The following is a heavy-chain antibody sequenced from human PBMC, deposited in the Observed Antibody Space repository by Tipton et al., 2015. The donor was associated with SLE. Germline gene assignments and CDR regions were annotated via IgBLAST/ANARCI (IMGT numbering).Heavy chain of an antibody. Sequence: TLSLTCTVSGGSISSYYWSWIRQPPGKGLEWIGYIYYSGSTNYNPSLKSRVTISVDTSKNQFSLKLSSVIAADTAVYYCARAPIAAPTGYYYGMDVWGRGTTVTVSS. J-gene: IGHJ6*02. CDR2: IYYSGST. D-gene: IGHD6-13*01. CDR3: ARAPIAAPTGYYYGMDV. V-gene: IGHV4-59*01. CDR1: GGSISSYY.